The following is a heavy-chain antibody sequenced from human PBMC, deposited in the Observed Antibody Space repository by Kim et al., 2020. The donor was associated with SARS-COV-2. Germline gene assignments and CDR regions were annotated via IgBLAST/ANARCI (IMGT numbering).Heavy chain of an antibody. CDR3: TTDPETGITMVRGAKRYFDY. D-gene: IGHD3-10*01. Sequence: RFTISRDDSKNTLYLQMNSLKTEDTAVYYCTTDPETGITMVRGAKRYFDYWGQGTLVTVSS. V-gene: IGHV3-15*01. J-gene: IGHJ4*02.